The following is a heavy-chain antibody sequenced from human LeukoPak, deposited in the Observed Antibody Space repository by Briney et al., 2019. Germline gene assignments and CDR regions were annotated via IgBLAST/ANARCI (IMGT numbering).Heavy chain of an antibody. CDR1: GFNFRSYV. V-gene: IGHV3-30*04. J-gene: IGHJ3*01. CDR2: ISHDGNKK. Sequence: HTGGSLGLSCEASGFNFRSYVMHWVRQAPGKGLEWVAVISHDGNKKEYADSVKGRFTISRDNSGKTLHLHMNSLRSEDTAVFYCARVLIAAEAYDAFDLWGQGTMVTVSS. CDR3: ARVLIAAEAYDAFDL. D-gene: IGHD6-13*01.